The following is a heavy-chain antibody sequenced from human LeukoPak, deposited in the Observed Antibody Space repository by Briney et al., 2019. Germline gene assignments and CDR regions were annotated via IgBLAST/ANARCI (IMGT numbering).Heavy chain of an antibody. V-gene: IGHV3-21*04. CDR1: GFDFESYT. J-gene: IGHJ4*02. CDR2: ISATSSDI. CDR3: AKGLFSAFDKYLDS. D-gene: IGHD5-12*01. Sequence: GGSLRLSCAASGFDFESYTMTWVRQAPGKGLEWVSLISATSSDINYAESVGGRFTITRDNAKNSLFLQMDSLRVEDTAIYYCAKGLFSAFDKYLDSWGQGTLVTVSS.